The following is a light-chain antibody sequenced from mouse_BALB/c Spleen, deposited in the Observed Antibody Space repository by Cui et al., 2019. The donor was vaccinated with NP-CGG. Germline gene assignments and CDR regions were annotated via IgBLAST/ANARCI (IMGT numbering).Light chain of an antibody. V-gene: IGLV1*01. Sequence: QAVVTQESALTTSPGETVTLTCRSSTGAVTTSNYANWVQEKPDHFFTALIGGTNNRLPGVPARFSGSLLGDKAALTITGAQTEDEAIYFCALWYSNHWVFGGGTKLTVL. CDR1: TGAVTTSNY. J-gene: IGLJ1*01. CDR2: GTN. CDR3: ALWYSNHWV.